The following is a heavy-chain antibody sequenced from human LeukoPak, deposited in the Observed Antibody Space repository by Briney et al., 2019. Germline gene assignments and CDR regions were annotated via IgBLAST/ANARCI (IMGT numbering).Heavy chain of an antibody. CDR2: IYYSGST. D-gene: IGHD3-3*01. J-gene: IGHJ5*02. V-gene: IGHV4-31*03. Sequence: SETLSLTCTVSGGSISSGGYYWSWIRQHPGKGLEWIGYIYYSGSTYYNPPLKSRVTISVDTSKNQFSLKLRSVTAADTAVYYCARDGARGYDFWSGYYSGKELIWFDPWGQGTLVTVSS. CDR1: GGSISSGGYY. CDR3: ARDGARGYDFWSGYYSGKELIWFDP.